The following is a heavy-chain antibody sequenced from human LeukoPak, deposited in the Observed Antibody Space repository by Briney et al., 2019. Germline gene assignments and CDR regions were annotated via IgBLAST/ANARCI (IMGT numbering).Heavy chain of an antibody. D-gene: IGHD4-17*01. CDR2: ISTSGSTI. V-gene: IGHV3-48*03. Sequence: GGSLRLSCAASGFTFSSYEMNWVRQAPGKGLDWVSYISTSGSTIYYADSVKGRFTISRDNAKNSLYLQMNSLRAEDTAVYYCARDTLVYADSPDAFDIWGQGTMVTVSS. CDR1: GFTFSSYE. J-gene: IGHJ3*02. CDR3: ARDTLVYADSPDAFDI.